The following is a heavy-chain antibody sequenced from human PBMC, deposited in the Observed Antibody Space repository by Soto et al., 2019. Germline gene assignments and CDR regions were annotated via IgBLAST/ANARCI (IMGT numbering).Heavy chain of an antibody. CDR1: GFTFSSYA. Sequence: EVQLLESGGGLVQPGGSLRLSCAASGFTFSSYAMSWVRQAPGKGLEWVSAISGSDGSTYYADSVKGRFTISRDNSKNTLYLQMNSLRAEDTAVYYCAKGIVVVPAAIYFDYWGQGTLVTVSS. J-gene: IGHJ4*02. D-gene: IGHD2-2*01. V-gene: IGHV3-23*01. CDR2: ISGSDGST. CDR3: AKGIVVVPAAIYFDY.